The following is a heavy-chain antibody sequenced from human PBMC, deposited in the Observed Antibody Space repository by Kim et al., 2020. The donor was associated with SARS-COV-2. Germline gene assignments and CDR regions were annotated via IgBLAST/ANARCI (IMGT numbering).Heavy chain of an antibody. CDR2: ISFDGTNK. CDR3: VRDAYGRIIRGKFFPS. V-gene: IGHV3-30-3*01. J-gene: IGHJ5*01. Sequence: GGSLRLSCAASGFIFNNNGMHWVRQAPGKGLEWVAFISFDGTNKDYVDSVKGRFTISRDNSKNTLYPQMDTLRPEDTGVYYCVRDAYGRIIRGKFFPSWGQRTLLCLPS. CDR1: GFIFNNNG. D-gene: IGHD3-10*01.